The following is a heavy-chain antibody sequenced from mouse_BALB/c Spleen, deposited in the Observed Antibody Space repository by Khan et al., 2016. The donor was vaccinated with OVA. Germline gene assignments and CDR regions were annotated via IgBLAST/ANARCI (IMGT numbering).Heavy chain of an antibody. D-gene: IGHD1-1*01. CDR2: IGYSGST. CDR1: GYSITSDYA. J-gene: IGHJ2*01. V-gene: IGHV3-2*02. CDR3: ASGRLLLRYPDYFDY. Sequence: EVQLVESGPGLLKPSQSLSLTCTVTGYSITSDYAWNWIRQFPGNKMEWMAYIGYSGSTNYNPSLRSRISRPREATRNHFFLQLHSLTTADTATYYCASGRLLLRYPDYFDYWRQGTTLTVSS.